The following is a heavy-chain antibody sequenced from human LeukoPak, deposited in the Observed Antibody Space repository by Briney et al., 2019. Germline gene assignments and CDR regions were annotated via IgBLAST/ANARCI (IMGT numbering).Heavy chain of an antibody. Sequence: GGSLRLSCAASGFTVRSNYMSWVRQAPGKGLERVSVIYSGGTTYYADSVKGRFTISRDNSKNTLYLQIDSLLSEDTALYYCARGGDSSGPWGMDVWGQGTTVTVSS. CDR1: GFTVRSNY. D-gene: IGHD5-18*01. CDR3: ARGGDSSGPWGMDV. J-gene: IGHJ6*02. CDR2: IYSGGTT. V-gene: IGHV3-53*01.